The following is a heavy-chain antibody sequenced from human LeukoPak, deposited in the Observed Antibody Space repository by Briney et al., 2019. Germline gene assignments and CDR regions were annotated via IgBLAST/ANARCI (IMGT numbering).Heavy chain of an antibody. V-gene: IGHV4-34*01. J-gene: IGHJ4*02. CDR2: INHSGST. CDR3: ARVDTSCSLFDY. CDR1: GGSFSGYY. Sequence: PSETLSLTCAVYGGSFSGYYWSWIRQPPGKGLEWIGEINHSGSTNYNPSLKSRVTISVDTSKNQFSLKLSSVTAADTAVYYCARVDTSCSLFDYWGQGTLVTVSS. D-gene: IGHD2-2*01.